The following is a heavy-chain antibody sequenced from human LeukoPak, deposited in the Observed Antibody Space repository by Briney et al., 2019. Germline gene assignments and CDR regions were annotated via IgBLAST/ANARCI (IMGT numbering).Heavy chain of an antibody. CDR1: GGSISSYY. D-gene: IGHD5-24*01. CDR2: IYYTGST. Sequence: SETLSLTCTVSGGSISSYYWSWIRQPPGKGLEWIGYIYYTGSTNYNPSLKSRGTMSVDTSKNQFSLKLSSVTATDTAVYLCVGYKLNIFDYWGQGTLVTVSS. CDR3: VGYKLNIFDY. J-gene: IGHJ4*02. V-gene: IGHV4-59*08.